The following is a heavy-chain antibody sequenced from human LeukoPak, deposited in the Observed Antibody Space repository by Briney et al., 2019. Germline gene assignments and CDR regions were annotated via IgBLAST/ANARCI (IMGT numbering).Heavy chain of an antibody. D-gene: IGHD3-10*01. CDR3: ARVSGAMVRGVIISAEYFQH. CDR2: IYHSGST. Sequence: SETLSLTCTVSGYSISSGYYWGWIRQPPGKGLEWIGSIYHSGSTYYNPSLKSRVTISVDTSKNQFSLKLSSVTAADTAVYYCARVSGAMVRGVIISAEYFQHWGQGTLVTVSS. V-gene: IGHV4-38-2*02. J-gene: IGHJ1*01. CDR1: GYSISSGYY.